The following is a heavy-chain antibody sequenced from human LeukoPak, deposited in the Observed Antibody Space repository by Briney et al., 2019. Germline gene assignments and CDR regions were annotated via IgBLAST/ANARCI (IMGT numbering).Heavy chain of an antibody. CDR3: ARGPPRIAAAGTDWFDP. Sequence: SETLSLTCTVSGGSISSGSYDWYWIRQPAGKGLEWIGHIYTSGSTNYNPSLKSRVTISVDTSKNQFSLKLSSVTAADTAVYYCARGPPRIAAAGTDWFDPWGQGTLVTVSS. J-gene: IGHJ5*02. D-gene: IGHD6-13*01. CDR2: IYTSGST. V-gene: IGHV4-61*09. CDR1: GGSISSGSYD.